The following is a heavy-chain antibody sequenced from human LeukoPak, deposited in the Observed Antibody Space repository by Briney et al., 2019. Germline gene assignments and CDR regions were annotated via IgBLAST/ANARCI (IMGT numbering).Heavy chain of an antibody. CDR2: ISSSSSTI. D-gene: IGHD3-22*01. CDR3: ARAYYYDSSDFDY. Sequence: GGSLRLSCAASGFTFSSYSMNWVRQAPGKGLEWVSYISSSSSTIYYADSVKGRFTISRDNAENSLYLQMNSLRAEDTAVYYCARAYYYDSSDFDYWGQGTLVTVS. CDR1: GFTFSSYS. J-gene: IGHJ4*02. V-gene: IGHV3-48*01.